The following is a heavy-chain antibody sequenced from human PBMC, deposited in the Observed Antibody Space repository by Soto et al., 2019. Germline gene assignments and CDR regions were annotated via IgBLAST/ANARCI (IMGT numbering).Heavy chain of an antibody. CDR1: GASIRSSTYQ. D-gene: IGHD3-10*01. Sequence: PSETLSLTCTVSGASIRSSTYQWGWIRQPPGRGLEWIGSAYYSESTYYNPSLKSRVTISVDTSKNQFSLKLSSVTAADTAVYYCARVPYYYGSGSARYYYGMDVWGQGTTVTVSS. CDR2: AYYSEST. J-gene: IGHJ6*02. V-gene: IGHV4-39*07. CDR3: ARVPYYYGSGSARYYYGMDV.